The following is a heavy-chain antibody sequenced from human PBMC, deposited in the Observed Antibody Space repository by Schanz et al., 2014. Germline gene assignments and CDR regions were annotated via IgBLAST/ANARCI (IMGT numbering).Heavy chain of an antibody. CDR1: GYTFTGNY. CDR3: ARGWRVSVTGTTWWFDP. V-gene: IGHV1-2*02. CDR2: INPNSGGT. Sequence: QVQLVQSGAEVKKPGASVKVSCEASGYTFTGNYMHWVRQAPGQGLEWMGWINPNSGGTNYAQEFQGRVTMTRDTSISTAYMELSRLRSDDTAVYYCARGWRVSVTGTTWWFDPWGQGTLVTVSS. J-gene: IGHJ5*02. D-gene: IGHD1-7*01.